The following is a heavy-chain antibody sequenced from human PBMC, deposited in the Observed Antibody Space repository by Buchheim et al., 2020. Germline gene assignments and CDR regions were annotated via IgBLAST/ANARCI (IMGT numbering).Heavy chain of an antibody. CDR1: GFTFRSYA. CDR3: VKDYVKVEGLNDY. V-gene: IGHV3-23*01. J-gene: IGHJ4*02. CDR2: ISGSGGTT. Sequence: EVQLLESGGGLVQPGGSLRLSCAASGFTFRSYAMSWVRQAPGKGLEWVSGISGSGGTTYYADSVKGRFTISRANSKNPLYLQMSSLRAEDTAVYYCVKDYVKVEGLNDYWGQGT. D-gene: IGHD2-15*01.